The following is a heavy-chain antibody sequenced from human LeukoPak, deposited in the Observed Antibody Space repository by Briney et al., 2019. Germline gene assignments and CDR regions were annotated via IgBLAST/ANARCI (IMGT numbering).Heavy chain of an antibody. CDR3: ARGGYQLLPLDY. CDR1: GGSISSSNW. Sequence: SETLSLTCAVSGGSISSSNWWSWVRQPPGKGLEWIGEIYHSGSTNYNPSLKGRVTISVDKSKNQFSLKLSSVTAADTAVYYCARGGYQLLPLDYWGQGTLVTVSS. V-gene: IGHV4-4*02. J-gene: IGHJ4*02. CDR2: IYHSGST. D-gene: IGHD2-2*01.